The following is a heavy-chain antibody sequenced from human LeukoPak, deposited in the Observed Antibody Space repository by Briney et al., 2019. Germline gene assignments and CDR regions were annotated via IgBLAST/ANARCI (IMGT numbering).Heavy chain of an antibody. CDR1: GGSISSYY. J-gene: IGHJ5*02. V-gene: IGHV4-59*01. CDR2: IYYSGST. Sequence: PSETLSLTCTVSGGSISSYYWSWTRQPPGKGLEWIGYIYYSGSTNYNPSLKSRVTISVDTSKNQFSLKLSSVSAADTAVYYCARGLYSSSWYVWFDPWGQGTLVTVSS. D-gene: IGHD6-13*01. CDR3: ARGLYSSSWYVWFDP.